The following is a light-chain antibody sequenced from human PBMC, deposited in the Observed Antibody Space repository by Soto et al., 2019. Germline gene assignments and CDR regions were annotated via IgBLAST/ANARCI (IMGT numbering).Light chain of an antibody. Sequence: IQMTQSPSSLSASVGDRISITCRASRTIGTYLNWYQQIPGKAPKLLIYASSSLQTGVPSRFSGSGSGTHFTLTINSLQPEDFGTYYCQQSFNLPRTFGPGTKV. CDR3: QQSFNLPRT. J-gene: IGKJ1*01. V-gene: IGKV1-39*01. CDR1: RTIGTY. CDR2: ASS.